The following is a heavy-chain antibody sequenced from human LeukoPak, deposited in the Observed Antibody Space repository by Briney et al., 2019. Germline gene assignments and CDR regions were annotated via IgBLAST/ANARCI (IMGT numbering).Heavy chain of an antibody. CDR3: ARALSIAAAAGGY. J-gene: IGHJ4*02. D-gene: IGHD6-13*01. CDR2: INTNTGNP. Sequence: GASVKVSCKASGYTFTSYYMNWVRQAPGQGLEWMGWINTNTGNPTYAQGFTGRFVFSLDTPVTTAYLQISSLKTEDTAVYYCARALSIAAAAGGYWGQGTLVTVSS. CDR1: GYTFTSYY. V-gene: IGHV7-4-1*02.